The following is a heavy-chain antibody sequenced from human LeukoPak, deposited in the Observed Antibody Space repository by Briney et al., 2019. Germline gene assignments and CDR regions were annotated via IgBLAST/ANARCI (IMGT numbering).Heavy chain of an antibody. CDR3: ARGKWNYPFDY. D-gene: IGHD1-7*01. CDR2: IKPDGSEK. CDR1: GFTFSKFW. J-gene: IGHJ4*02. Sequence: GGSLRLSCAASGFTFSKFWMSWVRQAPGKGLEWVANIKPDGSEKYYVDSVKGRFTISRDNSKNTLYLQMNSLRAEDTAVYYCARGKWNYPFDYWGQGTLVTVSS. V-gene: IGHV3-7*03.